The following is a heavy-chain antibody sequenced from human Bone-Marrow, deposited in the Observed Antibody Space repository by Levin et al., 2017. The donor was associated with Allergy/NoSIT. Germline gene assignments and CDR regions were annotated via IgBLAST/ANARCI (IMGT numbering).Heavy chain of an antibody. V-gene: IGHV3-30*03. CDR2: ISYDGSNE. CDR3: ASEGDSGGYYPTTYFDY. Sequence: GESLKISCVVSGFTFSRFDMHRLRQAPGKGLEWVALISYDGSNEKYVDSVKGRFAVSRDNSKNTLYLQMNSLRTEDTAVYFCASEGDSGGYYPTTYFDYWGQGTLVTVSS. J-gene: IGHJ4*02. CDR1: GFTFSRFD. D-gene: IGHD1-26*01.